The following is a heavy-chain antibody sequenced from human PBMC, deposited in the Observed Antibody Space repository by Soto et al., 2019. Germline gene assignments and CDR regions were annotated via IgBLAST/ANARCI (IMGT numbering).Heavy chain of an antibody. CDR2: INHSGST. J-gene: IGHJ4*02. Sequence: SETRSLSCAVYGGSFSGYYSSWISQPPGKGLEWIGEINHSGSTNYNPSLKSRVTISVDTSKNQFSLKLSSVTAADTAVYYCARAHGGNRGQDYFDYWGQGTLVTVPQ. CDR3: ARAHGGNRGQDYFDY. CDR1: GGSFSGYY. D-gene: IGHD2-15*01. V-gene: IGHV4-34*01.